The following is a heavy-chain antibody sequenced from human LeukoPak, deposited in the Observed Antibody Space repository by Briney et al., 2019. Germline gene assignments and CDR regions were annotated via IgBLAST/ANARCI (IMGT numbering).Heavy chain of an antibody. CDR3: ATGPSLYSGYDHFDY. CDR2: FDPEDGET. D-gene: IGHD5-12*01. Sequence: ASVKVSCKVSGYTLTELSMHWVRQAPGKGLEWMGGFDPEDGETIYAQKFQGRVTMTEDTSTDTAYMELSSLRSEDTAVYYCATGPSLYSGYDHFDYWGQGTLVTVSS. CDR1: GYTLTELS. V-gene: IGHV1-24*01. J-gene: IGHJ4*02.